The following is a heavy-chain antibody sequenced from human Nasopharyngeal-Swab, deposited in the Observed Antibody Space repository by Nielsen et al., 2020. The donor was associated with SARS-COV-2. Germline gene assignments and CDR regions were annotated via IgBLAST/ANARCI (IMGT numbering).Heavy chain of an antibody. CDR1: GFTFDDYA. Sequence: SLKISCAASGFTFDDYAMHWVRQAPGKGPEWVSGISWNSGSIGYADSVKGRFTISRDNAKNSLYLQMNSLRAEDTALYYCAKAPGATGYFDLWGRGTLVTVSS. V-gene: IGHV3-9*01. D-gene: IGHD2-8*02. J-gene: IGHJ2*01. CDR2: ISWNSGSI. CDR3: AKAPGATGYFDL.